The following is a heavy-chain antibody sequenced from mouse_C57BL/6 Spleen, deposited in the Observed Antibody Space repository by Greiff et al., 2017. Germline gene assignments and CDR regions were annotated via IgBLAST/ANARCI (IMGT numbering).Heavy chain of an antibody. CDR2: INPNYGTT. Sequence: EVQLQESGPELVKPGASVKISCKASGYSFTDYNMNWVKQSNGKSLEWIGVINPNYGTTSYNQKFKGKATLTVDQSYSTAYMQLNSLTSKDSAVYYCANEDYGSDMDYWGQGTSVTVSS. CDR3: ANEDYGSDMDY. D-gene: IGHD1-1*01. CDR1: GYSFTDYN. V-gene: IGHV1-39*01. J-gene: IGHJ4*01.